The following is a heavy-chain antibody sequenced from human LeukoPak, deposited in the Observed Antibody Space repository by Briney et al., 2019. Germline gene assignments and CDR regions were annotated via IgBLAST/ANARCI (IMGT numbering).Heavy chain of an antibody. D-gene: IGHD5-18*01. CDR1: GGSISSGGYY. CDR3: ARDSSSYGYYYFDY. J-gene: IGHJ4*02. CDR2: IYYSGST. Sequence: SETLSLTCTVSGGSISSGGYYWSWIRQHPGKGLEWIGYIYYSGSTYYNPSLKSRVTISVDTSKNQFSLKLSSVTAAYTAVYYCARDSSSYGYYYFDYWGQGTLVTVSS. V-gene: IGHV4-31*03.